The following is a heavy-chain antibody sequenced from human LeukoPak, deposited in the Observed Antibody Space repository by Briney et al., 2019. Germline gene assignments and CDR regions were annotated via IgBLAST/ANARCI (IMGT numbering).Heavy chain of an antibody. J-gene: IGHJ4*02. CDR2: ISSSSSYI. Sequence: GGSLRLSCAASGFTFSSYSMNWVRQAPGKGLEWVSSISSSSSYIYYADSVKGRFTISRDNAKNSLYLQMNSLRAEDTAVYYCARDRGEAAAGTVFDYWGQGTLVTLSS. CDR1: GFTFSSYS. CDR3: ARDRGEAAAGTVFDY. V-gene: IGHV3-21*01. D-gene: IGHD6-13*01.